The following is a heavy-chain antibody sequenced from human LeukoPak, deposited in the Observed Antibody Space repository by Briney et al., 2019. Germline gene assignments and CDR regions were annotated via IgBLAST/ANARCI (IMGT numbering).Heavy chain of an antibody. J-gene: IGHJ4*02. CDR2: ISGSGGST. CDR1: GFTFSSYA. D-gene: IGHD3-22*01. V-gene: IGHV3-23*01. Sequence: GSLRLSCAASGFTFSSYAMSWVRQAPGKGLEWVSAISGSGGSTYYADSVKGRFTISRDNANNALHLQMNSLRAEDTAVYYCARVFWETVNTGYYSDFWGQGTLVTVSS. CDR3: ARVFWETVNTGYYSDF.